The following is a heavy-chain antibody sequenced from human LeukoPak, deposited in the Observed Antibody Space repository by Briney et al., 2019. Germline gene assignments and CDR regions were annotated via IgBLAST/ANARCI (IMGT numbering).Heavy chain of an antibody. V-gene: IGHV4-30-4*08. CDR2: IYYSGST. CDR1: GGSISSGDYY. CDR3: ARGVVGYYYYMDV. D-gene: IGHD3-16*02. Sequence: SETLSLTCTVSGGSISSGDYYWSWIRQPPRKGLEWIGYIYYSGSTYYNPSLKSRVTISVDTSKNQFSLKLSSVTAADTAVYYCARGVVGYYYYMDVWGKGTTVTVSS. J-gene: IGHJ6*03.